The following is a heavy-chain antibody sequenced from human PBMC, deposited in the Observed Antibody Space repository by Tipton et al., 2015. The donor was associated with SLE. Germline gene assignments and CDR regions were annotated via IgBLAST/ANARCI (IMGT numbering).Heavy chain of an antibody. CDR2: INPNSGGT. D-gene: IGHD6-6*01. J-gene: IGHJ4*02. CDR3: AREEEKQLEY. Sequence: QSGAEVKKPGASVKVSCKTSGYTFIDYYIHWVRQAPGQGLEWMGWINPNSGGTNYAQKFQGRVTMTRDTSISTAYMELSRLRSDDTAVYYCAREEEKQLEYWGQGTLVTVSS. CDR1: GYTFIDYY. V-gene: IGHV1-2*02.